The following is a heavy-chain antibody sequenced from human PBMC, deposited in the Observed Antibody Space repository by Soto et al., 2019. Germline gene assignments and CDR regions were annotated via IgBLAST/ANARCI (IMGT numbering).Heavy chain of an antibody. CDR3: AKLVEMATIRYFDY. Sequence: GGSLRLSCAASGFTFSSYAMSLVRQAPGKGLEWVSAISGSGGSTYYADSVKGRFTISRDNSKNTLYLQMNSLRAEDTAVYYCAKLVEMATIRYFDYWGQGTLVTVSS. CDR2: ISGSGGST. V-gene: IGHV3-23*01. CDR1: GFTFSSYA. J-gene: IGHJ4*02. D-gene: IGHD5-12*01.